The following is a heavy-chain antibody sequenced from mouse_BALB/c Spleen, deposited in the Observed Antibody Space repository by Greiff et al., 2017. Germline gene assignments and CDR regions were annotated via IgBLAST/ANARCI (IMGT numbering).Heavy chain of an antibody. D-gene: IGHD2-4*01. CDR3: ARQWGDYDEAWFAY. J-gene: IGHJ3*01. CDR2: ISNGGGST. V-gene: IGHV5-12-2*01. CDR1: GFTFSSYT. Sequence: EVKLVESGGGLVQPGGSLKLSCAASGFTFSSYTMSWVRQTPEKRLEWVAYISNGGGSTYYPDTVKGRFTISRDNAKNTLYLQMSSLKSEDTAMYYCARQWGDYDEAWFAYWGQGTLVTVAA.